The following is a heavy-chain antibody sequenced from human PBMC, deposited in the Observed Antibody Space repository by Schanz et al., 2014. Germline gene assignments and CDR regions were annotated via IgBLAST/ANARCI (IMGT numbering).Heavy chain of an antibody. V-gene: IGHV3-23*01. CDR1: GFTFSSYA. Sequence: VHLMESGGGVVQPGGSLRLSCAASGFTFSSYAMSWVRQAPGKGLEWVSAISGGGGTTYYADSVKGRFTISRDNSKNTLYLQMNSLRAEDTAVYYCAKGRFGELSAFDIWGQGTMVTVSS. D-gene: IGHD3-10*01. CDR2: ISGGGGTT. CDR3: AKGRFGELSAFDI. J-gene: IGHJ3*02.